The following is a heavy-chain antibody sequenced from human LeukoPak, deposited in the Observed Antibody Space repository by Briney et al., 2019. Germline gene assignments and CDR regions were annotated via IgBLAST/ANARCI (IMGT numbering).Heavy chain of an antibody. CDR1: GFTFSSYG. D-gene: IGHD6-13*01. J-gene: IGHJ5*02. CDR3: ARDLVAAAANWFDP. Sequence: GGSLRLSCAASGFTFSSYGMHWVRQAPGKGLEWVAFIRYDGSNKYYADSVKGRFTISRDNSKNTLYLQMNSLRAEDTAVYYCARDLVAAAANWFDPWGQGTLVTVSS. V-gene: IGHV3-30*02. CDR2: IRYDGSNK.